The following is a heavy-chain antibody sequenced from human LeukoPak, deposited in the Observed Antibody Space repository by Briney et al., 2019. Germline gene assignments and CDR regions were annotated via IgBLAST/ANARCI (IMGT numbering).Heavy chain of an antibody. Sequence: GESLKISCEVSGHRFTNHWIGWVRQMPGKGLEWKGIINLGDSDTKYSPSFQGQVTISLDKSISTAYLQWRSLKASDTAMYYCARRPYSGSPNWFDPWGQGTLVTVSS. D-gene: IGHD1-26*01. J-gene: IGHJ5*02. CDR2: INLGDSDT. V-gene: IGHV5-51*01. CDR3: ARRPYSGSPNWFDP. CDR1: GHRFTNHW.